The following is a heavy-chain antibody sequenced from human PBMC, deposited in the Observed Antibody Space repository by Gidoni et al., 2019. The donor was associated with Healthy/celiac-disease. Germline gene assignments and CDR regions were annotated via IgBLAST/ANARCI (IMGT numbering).Heavy chain of an antibody. Sequence: DVQLLESGGGLVQPGGSLRLSCSASGFTFSSYAMSWVRQAPGKGLEWVSVISGSGGSKYYADSVKGRFTISRDNAKNTLYLQMNSLRAEDTAVYYCAKDLQVLVGGYGMDGWGQGTTVTVSS. CDR1: GFTFSSYA. CDR2: ISGSGGSK. J-gene: IGHJ6*02. CDR3: AKDLQVLVGGYGMDG. D-gene: IGHD1-26*01. V-gene: IGHV3-23*01.